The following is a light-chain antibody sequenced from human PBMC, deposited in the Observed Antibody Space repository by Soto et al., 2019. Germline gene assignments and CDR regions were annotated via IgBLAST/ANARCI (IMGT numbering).Light chain of an antibody. CDR3: QQYNIYYT. CDR2: GAS. V-gene: IGKV3-15*01. J-gene: IGKJ2*01. Sequence: EIVMTQSPATLSVSPGERATLSCRASQSVSSNLGWYQQRPGQAPRLLIYGASTRATGIPARFSGSGSGTEFTLTISGLQSEDFAVYYCQQYNIYYTFGQGTKLEIK. CDR1: QSVSSN.